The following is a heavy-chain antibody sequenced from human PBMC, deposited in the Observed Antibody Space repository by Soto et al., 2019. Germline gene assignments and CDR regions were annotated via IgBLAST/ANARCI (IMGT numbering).Heavy chain of an antibody. CDR3: ARDLSMGAYCGGDCYSGGFFDY. V-gene: IGHV1-69*01. D-gene: IGHD2-21*02. CDR1: GGTFSSYA. Sequence: QVQLVQSGAEVKKPGSSVKVSCKASGGTFSSYAISWVRQAPGQGLEWMGGSIPIFGTANYAQTFQGRVTITADESTSAAFMELSSLRSEDTAVYYCARDLSMGAYCGGDCYSGGFFDYWGQGTLVTVSS. J-gene: IGHJ4*02. CDR2: SIPIFGTA.